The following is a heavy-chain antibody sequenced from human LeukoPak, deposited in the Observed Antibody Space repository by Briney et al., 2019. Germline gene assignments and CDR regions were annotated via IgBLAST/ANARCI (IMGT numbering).Heavy chain of an antibody. CDR3: AELGITMIGGV. Sequence: GGSPRLSCAASGFIFNNYWMTWARQAPGKGLEWVAHIKQDGSEKNYVDSVKGRFTISRDNAKNSLYLQMNSLRAEDTAVYYCAELGITMIGGVWGKGTTVTISS. D-gene: IGHD3-10*02. V-gene: IGHV3-7*01. CDR1: GFIFNNYW. CDR2: IKQDGSEK. J-gene: IGHJ6*04.